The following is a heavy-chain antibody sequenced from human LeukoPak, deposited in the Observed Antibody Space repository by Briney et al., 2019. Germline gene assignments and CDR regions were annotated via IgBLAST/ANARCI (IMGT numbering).Heavy chain of an antibody. Sequence: SETLSLTCAVYGASYNAYYWSWIRQPPGKGLEWIGDIDHRGTATYNPSLKSRLTISADASKNQFSLKLNSVTGADTAVYYCAVGITILGVAASFDSWGQGNLVIVSS. CDR3: AVGITILGVAASFDS. D-gene: IGHD3-3*01. V-gene: IGHV4-34*01. CDR2: IDHRGTA. CDR1: GASYNAYY. J-gene: IGHJ4*02.